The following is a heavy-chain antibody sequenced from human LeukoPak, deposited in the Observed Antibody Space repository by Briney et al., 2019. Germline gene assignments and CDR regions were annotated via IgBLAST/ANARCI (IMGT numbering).Heavy chain of an antibody. D-gene: IGHD3-10*01. CDR1: GRSFDNYY. V-gene: IGHV4-34*01. CDR3: ARIPITMLRGVMVRFDP. CDR2: LSHRGTT. J-gene: IGHJ5*02. Sequence: SETLSLTCNVYGRSFDNYYWSWIRQPPGKGLEWIADLSHRGTTNSNPSLKNRVTLSIDRSKGDFSLKMTSVTAADTAVYYCARIPITMLRGVMVRFDPWGQGTLVIVSS.